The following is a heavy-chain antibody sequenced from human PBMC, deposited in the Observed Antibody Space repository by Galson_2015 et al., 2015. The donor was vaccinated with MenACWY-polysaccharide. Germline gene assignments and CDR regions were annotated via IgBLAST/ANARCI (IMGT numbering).Heavy chain of an antibody. CDR2: IHATGST. V-gene: IGHV4-4*07. CDR1: SGSITSQY. CDR3: VRRSLGNWYFDL. J-gene: IGHJ2*01. Sequence: SETLSLTCTVSSGSITSQYWSWIRRPAGKRLEWIGRIHATGSTTYNPSFNRRVSMSVDMSRNQVSLSLTSVTAADTAVYYCVRRSLGNWYFDLWGRGTLVTVPS. D-gene: IGHD7-27*01.